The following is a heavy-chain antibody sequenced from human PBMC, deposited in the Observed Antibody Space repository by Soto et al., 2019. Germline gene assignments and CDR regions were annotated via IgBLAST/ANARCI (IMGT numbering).Heavy chain of an antibody. D-gene: IGHD4-17*01. CDR2: IYYSGST. J-gene: IGHJ4*02. CDR3: ARRYGPGFDY. Sequence: QVQLQESGPGLVNPSETLSLTCTVSGGSISSYNWSWIRQPPGKGLEWIGYIYYSGSTNYNPSLKSRVTISGDTSKNRFSLKLSSVTAADTAVYYCARRYGPGFDYWGQVALGTVSS. V-gene: IGHV4-59*08. CDR1: GGSISSYN.